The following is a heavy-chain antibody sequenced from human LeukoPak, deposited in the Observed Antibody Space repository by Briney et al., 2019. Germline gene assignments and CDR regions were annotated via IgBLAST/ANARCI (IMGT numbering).Heavy chain of an antibody. J-gene: IGHJ3*02. CDR2: ISASGGST. V-gene: IGHV3-23*01. CDR3: AKDGGIVGGTAAFDI. Sequence: GGSLRLSCAASTFTFSNYAMCWVRQAPGKGLEWVSGISASGGSTYYADSVKGRFTISRDKSKNRVYLQMNSLRAEDTAVYYCAKDGGIVGGTAAFDIWGQGTMVTVSS. D-gene: IGHD1-26*01. CDR1: TFTFSNYA.